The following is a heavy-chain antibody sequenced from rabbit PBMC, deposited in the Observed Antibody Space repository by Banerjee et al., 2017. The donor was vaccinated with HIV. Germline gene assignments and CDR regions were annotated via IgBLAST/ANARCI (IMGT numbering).Heavy chain of an antibody. V-gene: IGHV1S45*01. CDR2: IDTGSGST. CDR1: GLALSNNYV. Sequence: QEQLEESGGDLVQPGASLTLTCTASGLALSNNYVMCWVRQAPGKGLEWIGCIDTGSGSTYYASWAKGRFTISKTSSTTVTLQVTSLTAADTATYLCARAYVGNSGAVWGSFELWGPGTLVTVS. J-gene: IGHJ4*01. CDR3: ARAYVGNSGAVWGSFEL. D-gene: IGHD1-1*01.